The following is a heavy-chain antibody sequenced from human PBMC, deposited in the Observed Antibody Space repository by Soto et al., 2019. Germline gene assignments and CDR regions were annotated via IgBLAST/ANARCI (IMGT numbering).Heavy chain of an antibody. Sequence: GGSLRLSCAASGFTFSSYVMSWVRQAPGKGLEWVSAIRGSGGSTYYADSVKGRFTISRDNSKNTLYLQMNSLRAEDTAVYYCAKDRADYYDTTGLDYWGQGTLVTVSS. CDR1: GFTFSSYV. J-gene: IGHJ4*02. D-gene: IGHD3-22*01. CDR2: IRGSGGST. CDR3: AKDRADYYDTTGLDY. V-gene: IGHV3-23*01.